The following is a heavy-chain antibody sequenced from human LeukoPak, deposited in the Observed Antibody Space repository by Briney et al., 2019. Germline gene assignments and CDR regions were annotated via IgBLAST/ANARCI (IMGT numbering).Heavy chain of an antibody. CDR1: GFTFSSYG. D-gene: IGHD3-9*01. Sequence: GRSLRLSCAASGFTFSSYGMHWVRQAPGKGLEWVAVISYDGSNKYYADSVKGRFTISRDNSKNTLYLQMNSLRAEDTAVYYCAKDGLGRQRYYDSFTGYSGGIDYWGQGTLVTVSS. V-gene: IGHV3-30*18. J-gene: IGHJ4*02. CDR3: AKDGLGRQRYYDSFTGYSGGIDY. CDR2: ISYDGSNK.